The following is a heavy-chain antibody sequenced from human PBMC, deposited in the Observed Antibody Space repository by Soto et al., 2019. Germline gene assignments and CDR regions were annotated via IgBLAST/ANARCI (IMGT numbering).Heavy chain of an antibody. D-gene: IGHD4-17*01. V-gene: IGHV1-2*02. CDR3: ARVLVPPLEPVRESYGDYVNGMDV. Sequence: ASVKVSCKASGYTFTGYYMHWVRQAPGQGLEWMGWINPNSGGTNYAQKFQGRVTMTRDTSISTAYMELSRLRSDDTAVYYCARVLVPPLEPVRESYGDYVNGMDVWGQGTTVTVSS. CDR1: GYTFTGYY. CDR2: INPNSGGT. J-gene: IGHJ6*02.